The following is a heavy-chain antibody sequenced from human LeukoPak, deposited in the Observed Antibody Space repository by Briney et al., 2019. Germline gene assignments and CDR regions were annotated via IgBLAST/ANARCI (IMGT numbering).Heavy chain of an antibody. V-gene: IGHV4-34*01. D-gene: IGHD4-11*01. CDR2: INHSGST. CDR1: GGSFSGYF. Sequence: SETLSLTRAFYGGSFSGYFWNWIRQPPGKGLEGIGEINHSGSTNYNPSLKSRVTISVDTSKNQFSLKLSSVTAADTAVYYCARYYSNYLFDYWGQGTLVTVSS. CDR3: ARYYSNYLFDY. J-gene: IGHJ4*02.